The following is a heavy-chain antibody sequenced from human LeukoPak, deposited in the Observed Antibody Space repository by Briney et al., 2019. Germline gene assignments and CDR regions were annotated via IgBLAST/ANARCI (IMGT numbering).Heavy chain of an antibody. D-gene: IGHD6-19*01. CDR3: AREWLGLDY. V-gene: IGHV1-8*03. CDR1: GYTFTAYY. CDR2: MNPNSGNT. J-gene: IGHJ4*02. Sequence: GASVKVSCKASGYTFTAYYMHWVRQAPGQGLEWMGWMNPNSGNTGYAQKFQGRVTITRNTSISTAYMELSSLRSEDTAVYYCAREWLGLDYWGQGTLVTVSS.